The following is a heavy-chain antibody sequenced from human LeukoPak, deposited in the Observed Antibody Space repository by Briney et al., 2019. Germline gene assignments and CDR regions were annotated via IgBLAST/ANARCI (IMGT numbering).Heavy chain of an antibody. CDR1: GYSFTSYW. CDR3: ARLGTPGSSDRSGHGFDY. J-gene: IGHJ4*02. CDR2: IYPGDSDT. Sequence: GESLKISCKGSGYSFTSYWIGWVRQMPGKGLEWMGSIYPGDSDTRYSPSFQGQVTISADKSISTAYLQWSSLKASDTAMYCCARLGTPGSSDRSGHGFDYWGQGTLVTVSS. D-gene: IGHD3-22*01. V-gene: IGHV5-51*01.